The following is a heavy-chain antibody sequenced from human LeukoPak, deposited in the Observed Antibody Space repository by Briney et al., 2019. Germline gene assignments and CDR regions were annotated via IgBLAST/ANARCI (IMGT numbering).Heavy chain of an antibody. CDR3: ARRYGDYDPSYYYYGMDV. CDR1: RYTFTGYY. V-gene: IGHV1-2*02. J-gene: IGHJ6*02. D-gene: IGHD4-17*01. Sequence: ASVKVSCKASRYTFTGYYMHWVRQAPGQGLEWMGWINPNSGGTNYAQKFQGRVTMTRDTSISTAYMELSRLRSDDTAVYYCARRYGDYDPSYYYYGMDVWGQGTTVTVSS. CDR2: INPNSGGT.